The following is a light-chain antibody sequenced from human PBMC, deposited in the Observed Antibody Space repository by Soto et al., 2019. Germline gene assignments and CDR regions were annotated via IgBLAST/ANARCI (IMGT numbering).Light chain of an antibody. CDR3: SSYSSGSTLLL. CDR1: SSDVGRYDY. Sequence: QSALTQPRSVSGSPGQSVTISCTGTSSDVGRYDYVSWYQQYPGEAPKLIIYDVTERPSGVPDRFSGSKSGNTASLTISGLQAADEADYYCSSYSSGSTLLLFGGGTKLTVL. CDR2: DVT. V-gene: IGLV2-11*01. J-gene: IGLJ2*01.